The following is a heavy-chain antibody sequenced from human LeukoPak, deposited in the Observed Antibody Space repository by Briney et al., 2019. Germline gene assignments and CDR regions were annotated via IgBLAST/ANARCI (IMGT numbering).Heavy chain of an antibody. CDR3: TRPAAAGSYWYFDL. Sequence: PGESLRLSCVASGFTFPSYAMGWVRQASGKGLEWVGRIRSKANSYATAYAASVKGRFTISRDDSKNTAYLQMNSLETEDTAVYYCTRPAAAGSYWYFDLWGRGTLVTVSS. V-gene: IGHV3-73*01. J-gene: IGHJ2*01. D-gene: IGHD6-13*01. CDR2: IRSKANSYAT. CDR1: GFTFPSYA.